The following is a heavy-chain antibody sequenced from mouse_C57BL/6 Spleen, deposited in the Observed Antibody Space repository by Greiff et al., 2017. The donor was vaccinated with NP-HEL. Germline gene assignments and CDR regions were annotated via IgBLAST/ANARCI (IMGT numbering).Heavy chain of an antibody. Sequence: QVQLQQPGAELVKPGASVKLSCKASGYTFTSYWMHWVKQRPGQGLEWIGMIHPNSGSTNYNEKFKSKATLPVDKSSSTAYMQLSSLTSDDSAVYCCARNLFITTVVGYFDYWGQGTTLTVSS. CDR3: ARNLFITTVVGYFDY. CDR1: GYTFTSYW. V-gene: IGHV1-64*01. D-gene: IGHD1-1*01. CDR2: IHPNSGST. J-gene: IGHJ2*01.